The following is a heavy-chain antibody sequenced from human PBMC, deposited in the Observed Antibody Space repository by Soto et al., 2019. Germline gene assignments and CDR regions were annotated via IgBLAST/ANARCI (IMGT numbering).Heavy chain of an antibody. Sequence: PGGSLRLSCTFSGFTSTDHALTWVRQAPGKGLEWVAFSTSHSYGGTTDYAASVKGRFTISRDDSKSIAYLQMNSLQIADTAIYHCARDGDYYGMDVWGQGTTVTVS. V-gene: IGHV3-49*04. D-gene: IGHD3-3*01. CDR2: STSHSYGGTT. CDR1: GFTSTDHA. J-gene: IGHJ6*02. CDR3: ARDGDYYGMDV.